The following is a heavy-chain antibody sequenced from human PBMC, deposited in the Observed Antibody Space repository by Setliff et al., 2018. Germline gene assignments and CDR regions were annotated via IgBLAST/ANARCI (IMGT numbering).Heavy chain of an antibody. J-gene: IGHJ4*02. CDR2: IRSKADSYST. V-gene: IGHV3-73*01. D-gene: IGHD6-19*01. CDR1: GFTFSGSA. CDR3: ATDRGWLDMFDY. Sequence: GGSLRLSCAASGFTFSGSAIYWVRQASGKGLEWVGRIRSKADSYSTAYAASVKGRFTISRDDSKNTAFLQVNSLKTEDTAVYYCATDRGWLDMFDYWGQETQVTVSS.